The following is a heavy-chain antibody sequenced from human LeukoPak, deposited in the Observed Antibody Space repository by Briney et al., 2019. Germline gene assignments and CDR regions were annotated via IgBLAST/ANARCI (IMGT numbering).Heavy chain of an antibody. J-gene: IGHJ6*02. CDR2: IKQDGGEK. CDR3: ARESADYDFWSGYYYYGMDV. D-gene: IGHD3-3*01. CDR1: LFTFSSYW. V-gene: IGHV3-7*01. Sequence: GGSLRLSCAPSLFTFSSYWLSWVRQAPGKGLEWVANIKQDGGEKYYVDPVKGRFTISRDNAKNSLYLKMNSLRAEDTAVYYCARESADYDFWSGYYYYGMDVWGQGTTVTVSS.